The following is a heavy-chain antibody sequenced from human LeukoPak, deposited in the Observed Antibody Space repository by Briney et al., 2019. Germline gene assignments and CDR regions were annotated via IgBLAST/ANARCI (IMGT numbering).Heavy chain of an antibody. V-gene: IGHV3-30*03. CDR2: ISYDGSNK. CDR3: ARSYGNYAGCLDY. J-gene: IGHJ4*02. CDR1: GFTFSSYG. Sequence: PGRSLRLSCAASGFTFSSYGMHWVRQAPGKGLEWVAVISYDGSNKYYADSVKGRFTISRDNSKNTLYLQMNSLRAEDTAVYYCARSYGNYAGCLDYWGQGTLVIVSS. D-gene: IGHD4-11*01.